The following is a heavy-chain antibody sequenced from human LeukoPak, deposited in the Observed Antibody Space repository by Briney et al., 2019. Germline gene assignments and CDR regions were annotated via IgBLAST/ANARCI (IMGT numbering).Heavy chain of an antibody. CDR1: GGSISSYY. D-gene: IGHD4-17*01. CDR2: IYYSGST. CDR3: ARIDYGGNSGHYYYGMDV. V-gene: IGHV4-59*08. Sequence: SETLSLTCTVSGGSISSYYWSWIRQPPGKGLEWIGYIYYSGSTNYNPSLKSRVTMSVDTSKNQFSLKLSSVTAADTAVYYCARIDYGGNSGHYYYGMDVWGQGTTVTVSS. J-gene: IGHJ6*02.